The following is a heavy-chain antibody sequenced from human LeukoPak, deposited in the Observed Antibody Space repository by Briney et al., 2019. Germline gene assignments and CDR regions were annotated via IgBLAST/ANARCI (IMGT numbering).Heavy chain of an antibody. J-gene: IGHJ5*02. CDR3: AKTPFYSSSPDGWFDP. CDR2: ISYDGSNK. V-gene: IGHV3-30*18. CDR1: GFTFSSYG. Sequence: LPGGSLRLSCAAPGFTFSSYGMHWVRQAPGKGLEWVAVISYDGSNKYYADSVKGRFTISRDNSKNTLYLQMNSLRAEDTAVYYCAKTPFYSSSPDGWFDPWGQGTLVTVSS. D-gene: IGHD6-6*01.